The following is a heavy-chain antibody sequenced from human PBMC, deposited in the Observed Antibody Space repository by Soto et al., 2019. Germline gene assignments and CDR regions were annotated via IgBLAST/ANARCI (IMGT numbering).Heavy chain of an antibody. J-gene: IGHJ4*02. CDR2: INHSGST. Sequence: SETLSLTCAVYGGSFSGYYWSWIRQPPGKGLEWIGEINHSGSTNYNPSLKSRVTISVDTSKNQFSLKLSSVTAADTAVYYCARGRFLEWLFWGQGTLVTVSS. CDR3: ARGRFLEWLF. V-gene: IGHV4-34*01. D-gene: IGHD3-3*01. CDR1: GGSFSGYY.